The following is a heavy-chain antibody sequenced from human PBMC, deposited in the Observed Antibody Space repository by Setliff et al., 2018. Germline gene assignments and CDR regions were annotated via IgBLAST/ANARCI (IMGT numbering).Heavy chain of an antibody. CDR1: GFNFNNYG. V-gene: IGHV3-30*03. J-gene: IGHJ4*02. CDR3: ARMGDYDPYYFDS. Sequence: GGSLRLSCTVSGFNFNNYGMHWVRQAPGKGLEWLAVISYEGSKRYYADSVKGRFTISRDNAKNSLYLQINSLRADDTAVYYCARMGDYDPYYFDSWGQGTLVTVSS. D-gene: IGHD4-17*01. CDR2: ISYEGSKR.